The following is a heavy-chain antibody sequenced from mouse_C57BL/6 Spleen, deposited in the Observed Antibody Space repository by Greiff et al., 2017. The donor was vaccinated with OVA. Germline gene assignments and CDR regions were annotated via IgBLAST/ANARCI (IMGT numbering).Heavy chain of an antibody. D-gene: IGHD1-1*01. J-gene: IGHJ4*01. V-gene: IGHV5-4*01. CDR2: ISDGGSYT. CDR3: ARDYYGSSYWAMDY. Sequence: EVKVEESGGGLVKPGGSLKLSCAASGFTFSSYAMSWVRQTPEKRLEWVATISDGGSYTYYPDNVKGRFTISRDNAKNNLYLQMSHLKSEDTAMYYCARDYYGSSYWAMDYWGQGTSVTVSS. CDR1: GFTFSSYA.